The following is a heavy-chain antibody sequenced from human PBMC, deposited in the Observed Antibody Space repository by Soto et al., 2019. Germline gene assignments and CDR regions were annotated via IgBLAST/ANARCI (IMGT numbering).Heavy chain of an antibody. V-gene: IGHV1-69*13. D-gene: IGHD5-18*01. J-gene: IGHJ6*02. Sequence: EASVKVSCKASGGTFSSYAISWVRQAPGQGLEWMGGIIPIFGTANYAQKFQGRVTITADESTSTAYMELSSLRSEDTAVYYCARGSAIQLWPYYYYYGMDVWGQGTTVTVSS. CDR1: GGTFSSYA. CDR2: IIPIFGTA. CDR3: ARGSAIQLWPYYYYYGMDV.